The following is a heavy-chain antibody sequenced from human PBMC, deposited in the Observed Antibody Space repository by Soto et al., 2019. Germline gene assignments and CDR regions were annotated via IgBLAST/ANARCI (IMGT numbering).Heavy chain of an antibody. J-gene: IGHJ4*02. CDR3: VGGQYYFDY. CDR2: ISYDGSDK. Sequence: QVQLVESGEGVVQPGRSLRLSCAASGFPFTSYGMHWVREGPDKGLEWVAIISYDGSDKYYADAVKGRFTISRDNSKNTLHLQMNSLRPEDTALYYCVGGQYYFDYRGQGTLVIVSS. D-gene: IGHD3-10*01. V-gene: IGHV3-30*03. CDR1: GFPFTSYG.